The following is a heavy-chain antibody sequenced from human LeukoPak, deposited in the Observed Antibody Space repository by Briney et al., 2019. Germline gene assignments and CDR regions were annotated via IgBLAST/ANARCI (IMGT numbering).Heavy chain of an antibody. D-gene: IGHD2-2*01. CDR3: ARAAQGYCSSTSCYGGGNWFNP. CDR2: IIPIFGTA. Sequence: GASVKVSCKASGGTFSSYAISWVRQAPGQGLEWMGGIIPIFGTANYAQKFQGRVTITTDESTSTAYMELSSLRSEDTAVYYCARAAQGYCSSTSCYGGGNWFNPWGQGTLVTVSS. CDR1: GGTFSSYA. V-gene: IGHV1-69*05. J-gene: IGHJ5*02.